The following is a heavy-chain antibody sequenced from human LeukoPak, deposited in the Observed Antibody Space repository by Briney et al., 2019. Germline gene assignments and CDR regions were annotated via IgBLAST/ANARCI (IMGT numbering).Heavy chain of an antibody. J-gene: IGHJ4*02. CDR1: GFTFNNAW. Sequence: GGSLRLSCAASGFTFNNAWMNWVRQTLGKGPEWVGRIKSNTHSGTTDYAAPVKGRLTISRDDSKNTLYLQMNSLKTEDTAVYYCTTTIFVVLVAALDCWGQGSLVTVSS. CDR2: IKSNTHSGTT. V-gene: IGHV3-15*01. D-gene: IGHD2-15*01. CDR3: TTTIFVVLVAALDC.